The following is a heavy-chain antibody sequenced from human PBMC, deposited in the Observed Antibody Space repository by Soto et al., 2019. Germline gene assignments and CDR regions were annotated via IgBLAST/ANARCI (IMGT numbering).Heavy chain of an antibody. CDR1: AYTFTSYD. CDR2: MNPNSGNT. J-gene: IGHJ6*03. D-gene: IGHD3-10*01. CDR3: ARPNYYGSGSYYNYYYYYMDV. V-gene: IGHV1-8*01. Sequence: GASVKVSCKASAYTFTSYDINWVRQATGQGLEWMGWMNPNSGNTGYAQKFQGRVTMTRNTSISTAYMELSRLRSEDTAVYYCARPNYYGSGSYYNYYYYYMDVWGKGTTVTVSS.